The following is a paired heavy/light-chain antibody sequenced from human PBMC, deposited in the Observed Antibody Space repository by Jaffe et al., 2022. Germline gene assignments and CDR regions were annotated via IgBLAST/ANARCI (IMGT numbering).Light chain of an antibody. J-gene: IGKJ1*01. CDR2: WAS. CDR3: QQYYRGRT. V-gene: IGKV4-1*01. CDR1: QSVLYSSNNKNY. Sequence: DIVMTQSPDSLAVSLGERATINCKSSQSVLYSSNNKNYLAWYQQKPGQPPKLLIYWASTRESGVPDRFSGSGSGTDFTLTISSLQAEDVAVYYCQQYYRGRTFGQGTKVEIK.
Heavy chain of an antibody. CDR1: GFTFSSYA. Sequence: EVQLLESGGGLVQPGGSLRLSCAASGFTFSSYAMSWVRQAPGKGLEWVSAISGSGGSTYYADSVKGRFTISRDNSKNTLYLQMNSLRAEDTAVYYCAKDSTRYYDFWSGYYLDYYYYYYMDVWGKGTTVTVSS. J-gene: IGHJ6*03. V-gene: IGHV3-23*01. D-gene: IGHD3-3*01. CDR2: ISGSGGST. CDR3: AKDSTRYYDFWSGYYLDYYYYYYMDV.